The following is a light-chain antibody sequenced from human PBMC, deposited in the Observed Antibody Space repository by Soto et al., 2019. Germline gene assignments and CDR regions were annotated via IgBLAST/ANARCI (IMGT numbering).Light chain of an antibody. CDR2: KAS. CDR3: KPYNSYPIT. J-gene: IGKJ5*01. CDR1: QSISSW. Sequence: DIQMTQSPSTLSAFVGDRVTITCRASQSISSWLAWYQQKPGKAPKSLIYKASSLESGVPSRFSGGGSGTEFTLPISSLQPDDFATYYCKPYNSYPITFGQGTRLEIK. V-gene: IGKV1-5*03.